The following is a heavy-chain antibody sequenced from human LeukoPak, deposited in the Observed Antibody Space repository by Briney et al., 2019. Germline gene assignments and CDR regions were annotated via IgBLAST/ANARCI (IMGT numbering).Heavy chain of an antibody. V-gene: IGHV3-74*01. CDR3: AREPASMNRVFDI. D-gene: IGHD2-2*01. CDR1: GFTFSNYW. CDR2: INSDGKIT. Sequence: GGSLRLSCAASGFTFSNYWMHWVRQAPGKGLVWVSRINSDGKITSYADSVKGRFTISRDNAKNTLYLQMNSLRVEDMAVYFCAREPASMNRVFDIWGQGTMVTVSS. J-gene: IGHJ3*02.